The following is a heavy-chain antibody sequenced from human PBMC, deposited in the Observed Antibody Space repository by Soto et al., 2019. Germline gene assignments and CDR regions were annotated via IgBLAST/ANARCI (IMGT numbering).Heavy chain of an antibody. D-gene: IGHD3-10*01. J-gene: IGHJ3*02. Sequence: QLQLQESGPGLVKPSETLSLTCTVSGGSISSSSYYWGWIRQPPGKGLEWIGSIYYRGSTYYNPSLNGRVTISVDTSKNQFSLKLSSVTAADTAVYYCARQRGEGAFDIWGQGTMVTVSS. CDR2: IYYRGST. CDR1: GGSISSSSYY. CDR3: ARQRGEGAFDI. V-gene: IGHV4-39*01.